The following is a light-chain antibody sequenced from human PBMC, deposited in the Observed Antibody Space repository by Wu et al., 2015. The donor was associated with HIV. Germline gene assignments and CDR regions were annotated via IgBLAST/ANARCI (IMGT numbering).Light chain of an antibody. J-gene: IGKJ1*01. CDR1: QGIGSH. V-gene: IGKV1-8*01. CDR2: DAY. CDR3: QQYHVYPRT. Sequence: AIRMTQSPSSVSASTGDKVTLTCRATQGIGSHLAWYQQKPGKAPNLLIYDAYILQSGVPSRFSGSGSGTDFTLTISSLESEDFATYYCQQYHVYPRTFGQG.